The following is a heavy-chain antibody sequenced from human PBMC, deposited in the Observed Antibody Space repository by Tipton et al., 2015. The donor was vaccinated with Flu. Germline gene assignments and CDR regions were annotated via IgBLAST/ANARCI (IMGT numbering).Heavy chain of an antibody. Sequence: TLSLTCTVSGGSISTTIYYWGWVRQPPGKGLEWIGSIYYSGTTYYNPSLKSRVTISIGASKNQFSLDMTSLTAADTAVYYCAREGRREQLALGYWGQGTLVTVSS. V-gene: IGHV4-39*07. CDR3: AREGRREQLALGY. CDR1: GGSISTTIYY. CDR2: IYYSGTT. J-gene: IGHJ4*02. D-gene: IGHD6-6*01.